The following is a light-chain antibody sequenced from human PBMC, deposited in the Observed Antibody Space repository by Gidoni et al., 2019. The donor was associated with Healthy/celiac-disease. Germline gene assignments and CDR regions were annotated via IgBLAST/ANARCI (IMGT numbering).Light chain of an antibody. CDR1: QSVLYSSNNKNY. Sequence: DLVMTQSPDSLAGSLGERATINCKSSQSVLYSSNNKNYLAWYQQKPGQPPKLLIYWASTRESGVPDRFSGSGSGTDFTLTISSLQAEDVAVYYCQQYYSTPLTFGGGTKVEIK. CDR3: QQYYSTPLT. V-gene: IGKV4-1*01. CDR2: WAS. J-gene: IGKJ4*01.